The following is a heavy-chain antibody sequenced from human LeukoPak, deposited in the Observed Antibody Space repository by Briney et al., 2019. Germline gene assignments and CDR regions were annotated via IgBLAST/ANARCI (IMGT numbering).Heavy chain of an antibody. Sequence: SETLSLTCAVYGGSFSGYYWSWIRQPPGKGLEWIGEINHSGSTNYNPSLKSRVTISVDTSKNQFSLKLSSVTAADTAVYYRARGRVFGVVAARGWFDPWGQGTLVTVSS. J-gene: IGHJ5*02. CDR3: ARGRVFGVVAARGWFDP. CDR1: GGSFSGYY. CDR2: INHSGST. V-gene: IGHV4-34*01. D-gene: IGHD3-3*01.